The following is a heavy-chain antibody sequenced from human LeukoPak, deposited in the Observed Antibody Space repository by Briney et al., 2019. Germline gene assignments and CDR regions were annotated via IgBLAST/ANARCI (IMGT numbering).Heavy chain of an antibody. V-gene: IGHV4-34*01. D-gene: IGHD4-17*01. Sequence: SETLSLTCAVYGGSFSGYYWSWIRQPPGKGLEWIGEINHSGSTNYNPSLKSRVTMSVDTSKNQFSLKLSSVTAADTAVYYCARDSTVTRKIDYWGQGTLVTVSS. CDR3: ARDSTVTRKIDY. J-gene: IGHJ4*02. CDR2: INHSGST. CDR1: GGSFSGYY.